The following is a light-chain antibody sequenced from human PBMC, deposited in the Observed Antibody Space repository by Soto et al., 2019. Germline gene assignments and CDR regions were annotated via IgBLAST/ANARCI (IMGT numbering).Light chain of an antibody. CDR1: QSISSW. Sequence: DIQMTQSPSTLSASVGDRVTITCRASQSISSWLAWYQQKPGKAHKLLIYKASSLESGVPSRFSGSVSGTEFTLTISSLQPDDFATYYCQQYNSYQWTFGQGTKVDIK. J-gene: IGKJ1*01. CDR2: KAS. CDR3: QQYNSYQWT. V-gene: IGKV1-5*03.